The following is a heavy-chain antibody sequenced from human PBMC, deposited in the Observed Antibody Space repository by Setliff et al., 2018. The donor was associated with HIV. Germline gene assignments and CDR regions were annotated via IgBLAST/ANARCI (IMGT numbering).Heavy chain of an antibody. CDR3: ARQFNDYGDYLGRNFDY. Sequence: GASVKVSCKASGYTFTSYGISWVRQAPGQGLEWMGWISAYNGNTNYAQKLQGRVTMTTDTSTSTAYMELRSLRSDDTAVYYCARQFNDYGDYLGRNFDYWGQGTLVTVSS. D-gene: IGHD4-17*01. V-gene: IGHV1-18*01. J-gene: IGHJ4*02. CDR2: ISAYNGNT. CDR1: GYTFTSYG.